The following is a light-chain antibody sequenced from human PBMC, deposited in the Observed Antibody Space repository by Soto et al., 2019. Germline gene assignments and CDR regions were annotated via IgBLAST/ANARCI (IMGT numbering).Light chain of an antibody. CDR1: QSVSSSY. CDR3: QQYGTSLPFT. V-gene: IGKV3-20*01. J-gene: IGKJ2*01. CDR2: AAS. Sequence: VLKQSPGSLSLSPGERATLSCRASQSVSSSYLAWYQQKPGQAPRLLIYAASSRATGIPDRFSGSGSGTDFTLTISRLEPEDFAVYFCQQYGTSLPFTFGQGTKVDIK.